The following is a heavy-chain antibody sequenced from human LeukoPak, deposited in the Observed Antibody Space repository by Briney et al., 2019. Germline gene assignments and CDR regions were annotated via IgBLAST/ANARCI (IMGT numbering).Heavy chain of an antibody. CDR1: GSTFSTYD. D-gene: IGHD2-2*01. CDR3: VRESDLSRASRYGGNLGYFHL. Sequence: PGGSLRLSCEVSGSTFSTYDLHWVRQATGKGLEWVSAIGAGGDTYYAASVKGRFTISRENAKNSLYLQMSSLRDGDTALYYCVRESDLSRASRYGGNLGYFHLWGRCTLVTGSS. V-gene: IGHV3-13*01. CDR2: IGAGGDT. J-gene: IGHJ2*01.